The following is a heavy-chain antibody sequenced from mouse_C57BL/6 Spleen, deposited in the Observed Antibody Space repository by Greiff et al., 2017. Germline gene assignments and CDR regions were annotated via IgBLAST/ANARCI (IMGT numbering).Heavy chain of an antibody. D-gene: IGHD1-1*01. CDR1: GYTFTSYG. V-gene: IGHV1-81*01. J-gene: IGHJ4*01. CDR2: IYPRSGNT. Sequence: VQGVESGAELARPGASVKLSCKASGYTFTSYGISWVKQRTGQGLEWIGEIYPRSGNTYYNEKFKGKATLTADKSSSTAYMELRSLTSEDSAVYFCARSNYGTPYAMDYWGQGTSVTVSS. CDR3: ARSNYGTPYAMDY.